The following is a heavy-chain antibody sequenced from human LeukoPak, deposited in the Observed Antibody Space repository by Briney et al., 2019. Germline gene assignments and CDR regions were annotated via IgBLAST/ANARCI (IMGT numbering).Heavy chain of an antibody. J-gene: IGHJ4*03. D-gene: IGHD5-24*01. CDR1: GFTFSSYE. CDR3: ARTKEMATISYFDT. V-gene: IGHV3-48*03. CDR2: IHSSGSSI. Sequence: PGGSLRLSCAASGFTFSSYEMNWVRQAPGKGLEWVSYIHSSGSSIHYADSVKGRFTISRDNAKNSLYLQMNSLRAEDTAVYHCARTKEMATISYFDTWGQGTLVTASS.